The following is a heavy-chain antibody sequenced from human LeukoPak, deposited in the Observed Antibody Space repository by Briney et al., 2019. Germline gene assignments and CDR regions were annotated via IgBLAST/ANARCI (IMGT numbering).Heavy chain of an antibody. J-gene: IGHJ4*02. D-gene: IGHD2-2*01. CDR1: GYSFTSYW. CDR2: IDPSDSYT. Sequence: GESLKISCKGSGYSFTSYWISWVRQMPGKGLEWMGRIDPSDSYTNYSPSFQGHVTISADKSISTAYLQWSSLKASDTAMYYCARLGDDCSSTSCPGYWGQGTLVTVSS. V-gene: IGHV5-10-1*01. CDR3: ARLGDDCSSTSCPGY.